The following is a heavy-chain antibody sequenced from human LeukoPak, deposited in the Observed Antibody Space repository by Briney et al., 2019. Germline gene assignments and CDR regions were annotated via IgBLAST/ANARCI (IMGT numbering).Heavy chain of an antibody. Sequence: PGGSLRLSCVASGFAFWSHGMHWVRQVPGQGLQWVASVWYDGSNKYYADFAQGRFIISRDNPKNTLYLEMNSLRVEDTAVYFCTKDRGYSLIGAMDAWGQGTTVSVSS. CDR3: TKDRGYSLIGAMDA. CDR2: VWYDGSNK. CDR1: GFAFWSHG. D-gene: IGHD5-12*01. V-gene: IGHV3-30*02. J-gene: IGHJ6*02.